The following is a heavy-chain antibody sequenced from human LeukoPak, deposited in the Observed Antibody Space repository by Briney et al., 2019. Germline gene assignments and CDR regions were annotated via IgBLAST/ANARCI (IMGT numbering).Heavy chain of an antibody. Sequence: GGSLRLSCAASGFTVSSNYMIWVRQAPGKGLEWVSAIYSGGSTYYADSVKGRFTISRDNSKNTLDLQMNSLRAEDTAVYYCASRLIVGAALAAFDIWGQGTMVTVSS. J-gene: IGHJ3*02. CDR3: ASRLIVGAALAAFDI. V-gene: IGHV3-53*01. CDR2: IYSGGST. CDR1: GFTVSSNY. D-gene: IGHD1-26*01.